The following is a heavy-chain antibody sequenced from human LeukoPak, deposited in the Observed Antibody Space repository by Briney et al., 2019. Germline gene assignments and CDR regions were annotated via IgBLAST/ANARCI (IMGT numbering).Heavy chain of an antibody. Sequence: GGSLRLSCAASGFTFSSFSMKWVRQAPGKGLEWVSYISSSSTTIYYADSVKGRFTISRDNAKNSLYLQMNSLRDEDTAVYYCARDYYDSSGYYYGGYWGQGTLVTVSS. CDR3: ARDYYDSSGYYYGGY. D-gene: IGHD3-22*01. V-gene: IGHV3-48*02. CDR1: GFTFSSFS. CDR2: ISSSSTTI. J-gene: IGHJ4*02.